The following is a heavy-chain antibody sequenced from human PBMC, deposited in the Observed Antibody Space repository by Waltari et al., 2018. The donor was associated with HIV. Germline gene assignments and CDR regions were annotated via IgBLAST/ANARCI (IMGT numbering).Heavy chain of an antibody. CDR3: ARDISYYYGMDV. D-gene: IGHD3-9*01. CDR1: GFTFSSYS. J-gene: IGHJ6*02. CDR2: ISSSSSYI. V-gene: IGHV3-21*01. Sequence: EVQLVESEGGLVKPGGSLRLSCAASGFTFSSYSMNWVRQAPGKGLGWVSTISSSSSYIYYADSVKGRFTISRDNAKNSLYLQMNSLRAEDTAVYYCARDISYYYGMDVWGQGTTVTVSS.